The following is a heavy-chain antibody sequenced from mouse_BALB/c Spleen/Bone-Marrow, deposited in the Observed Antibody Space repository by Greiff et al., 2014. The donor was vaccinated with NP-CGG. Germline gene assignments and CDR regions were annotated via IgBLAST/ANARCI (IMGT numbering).Heavy chain of an antibody. V-gene: IGHV1-7*01. J-gene: IGHJ2*01. Sequence: QVQLKESGPELAKPGASVKMSCKASGYTFTDTWIHWVKQRPGQGLEWIGYINPCTGYAEYNQNFKDKATLTVDKSSSTAYMQLSSLAAEGSAVYYCARDYWGQGTTLTVSS. CDR3: ARDY. CDR1: GYTFTDTW. CDR2: INPCTGYA.